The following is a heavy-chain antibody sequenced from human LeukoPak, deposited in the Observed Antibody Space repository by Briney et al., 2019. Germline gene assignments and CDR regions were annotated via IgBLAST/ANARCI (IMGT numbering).Heavy chain of an antibody. CDR3: ARDRAQTYYDSSGGFDP. CDR1: GFSLSTSGVG. J-gene: IGHJ5*02. D-gene: IGHD3-22*01. CDR2: IYWDDDK. V-gene: IGHV2-5*02. Sequence: ESGPTLVKPTQTLTLTCTFSGFSLSTSGVGVGWIRQPPGKALEWLALIYWDDDKRYSPSLKSRLTTTKDTSKNQVVLTMTNMDPGDTATYYCARDRAQTYYDSSGGFDPWGQGTLVTVSS.